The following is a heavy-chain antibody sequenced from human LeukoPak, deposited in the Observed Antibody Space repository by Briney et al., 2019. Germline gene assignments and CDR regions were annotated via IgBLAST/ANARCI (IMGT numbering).Heavy chain of an antibody. CDR2: ISGSGGST. J-gene: IGHJ3*02. CDR1: GFTFSSYA. D-gene: IGHD3-22*01. V-gene: IGHV3-23*01. Sequence: GGSLRLSCAASGFTFSSYAMSWVRQAPGKGLEWVSAISGSGGSTYYADSVKGRFTISRDSSKNTLYLQMNSLRAEDTAVYYCARIYDSSGYYYSDAFDIWGQGTMVTVTS. CDR3: ARIYDSSGYYYSDAFDI.